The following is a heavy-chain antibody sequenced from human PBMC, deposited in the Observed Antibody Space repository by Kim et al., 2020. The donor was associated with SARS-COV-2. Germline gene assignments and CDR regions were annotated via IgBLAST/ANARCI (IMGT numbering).Heavy chain of an antibody. V-gene: IGHV1-3*04. Sequence: ASVKVSCKASGYTFINYVMYWVRQAPGQRPEWMGLISIGNDNTKFSQKFQGRVTITRDTSASTAYMELTSLRSEDTAIYYCARGSGWAFDYWGQGTLVTVAS. CDR2: ISIGNDNT. CDR1: GYTFINYV. D-gene: IGHD6-19*01. J-gene: IGHJ4*02. CDR3: ARGSGWAFDY.